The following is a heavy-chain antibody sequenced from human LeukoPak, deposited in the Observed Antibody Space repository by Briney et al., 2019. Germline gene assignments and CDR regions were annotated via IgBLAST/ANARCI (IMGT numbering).Heavy chain of an antibody. V-gene: IGHV4-59*01. CDR2: IHYSGST. CDR1: GGSINSYY. J-gene: IGHJ3*02. CDR3: ARDLGTRYYDSSGTDAFDI. Sequence: PSETLSLTCSVSGGSINSYYWSWIRQPPGKGLEWIGYIHYSGSTNYNPSLKSRVTISVDTSKNQFSLKLSSVIAADTAVYYCARDLGTRYYDSSGTDAFDIWGQGTMVTVSS. D-gene: IGHD3-22*01.